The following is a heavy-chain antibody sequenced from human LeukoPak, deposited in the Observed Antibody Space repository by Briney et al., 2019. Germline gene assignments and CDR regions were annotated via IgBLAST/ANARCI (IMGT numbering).Heavy chain of an antibody. CDR3: ARDRLYSSGWYYFDY. Sequence: SETLSLTCTVSGGSISSGDYYWSWIRQPPGKGLEWIGYIYYSGSTYYNPSLKSRVTISVDTSKNQFSLKLSSVTAADTAVYYCARDRLYSSGWYYFDYWGQGTLVTVSS. V-gene: IGHV4-30-4*01. D-gene: IGHD6-19*01. J-gene: IGHJ4*02. CDR2: IYYSGST. CDR1: GGSISSGDYY.